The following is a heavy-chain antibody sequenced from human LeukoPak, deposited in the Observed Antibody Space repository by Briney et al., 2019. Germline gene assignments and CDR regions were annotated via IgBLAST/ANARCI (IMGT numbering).Heavy chain of an antibody. CDR2: IIPIFGTA. CDR1: GGTFSSYA. D-gene: IGHD3-10*01. CDR3: RSRYDGWGSYFWNAFDI. J-gene: IGHJ3*02. Sequence: SVKVSCKASGGTFSSYAISWVRQAPGQGLEWMGGIIPIFGTANYAQKFQGRVTITADESTSTAYMELSSLRSEDTAVYYCRSRYDGWGSYFWNAFDIWGQGTMVTVSS. V-gene: IGHV1-69*01.